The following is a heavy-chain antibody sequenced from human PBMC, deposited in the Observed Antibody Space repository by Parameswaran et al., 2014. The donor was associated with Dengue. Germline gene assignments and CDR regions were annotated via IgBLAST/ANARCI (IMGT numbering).Heavy chain of an antibody. J-gene: IGHJ6*02. V-gene: IGHV4-34*01. D-gene: IGHD6-13*01. CDR2: INHSGST. CDR3: ARAPGRYSSSWYGYYYYGMDV. Sequence: VRQAPGKGLEWIGEINHSGSTNYNPSLKSRVTISVDTSKNQFSLKLSSVTAADTAVYYCARAPGRYSSSWYGYYYYGMDVWGQGTTVTVSS.